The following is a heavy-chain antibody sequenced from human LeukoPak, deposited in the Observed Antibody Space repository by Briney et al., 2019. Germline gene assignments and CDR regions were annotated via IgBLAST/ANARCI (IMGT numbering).Heavy chain of an antibody. Sequence: GASVKVSCKASGYTFTSYGISWVRQAPGQGVEWMGWISAYNGNTDYAQKLQGRVTMTTDTSTSTAYMELRSLRSDDTAVYYCARDRSPGNFDYWGQGTLVTVSS. V-gene: IGHV1-18*01. J-gene: IGHJ4*02. CDR1: GYTFTSYG. CDR2: ISAYNGNT. CDR3: ARDRSPGNFDY.